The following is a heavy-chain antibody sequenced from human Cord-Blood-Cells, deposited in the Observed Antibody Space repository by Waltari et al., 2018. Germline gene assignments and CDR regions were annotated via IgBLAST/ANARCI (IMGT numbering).Heavy chain of an antibody. V-gene: IGHV3-9*01. CDR1: GFTFDDYA. CDR2: ISWNSGSI. Sequence: EVQLVESGGGLVQPGRSLRLSCAASGFTFDDYAMHWVRQAPGKGREWVSGISWNSGSIGYADSVKGRFTISRDNAKNSLYLQMNSLRAEDTALYYCAKDYLGSFDYWGQGTLVTVSS. CDR3: AKDYLGSFDY. D-gene: IGHD1-26*01. J-gene: IGHJ4*02.